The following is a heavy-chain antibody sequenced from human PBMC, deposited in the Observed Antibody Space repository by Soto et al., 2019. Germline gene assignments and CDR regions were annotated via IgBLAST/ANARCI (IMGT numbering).Heavy chain of an antibody. J-gene: IGHJ6*02. CDR1: GFTFSSYS. Sequence: GGSLRLSCAASGFTFSSYSMNWVRQAPGKGLEWVSYISSSSSTIYYADSVKGRFTISRDNAKNSLYLQMNSLRDEDTAVYYCARDPRYYYDSSGWGPAYYYYGMDVWGQGTTVTVSS. CDR2: ISSSSSTI. D-gene: IGHD3-22*01. CDR3: ARDPRYYYDSSGWGPAYYYYGMDV. V-gene: IGHV3-48*02.